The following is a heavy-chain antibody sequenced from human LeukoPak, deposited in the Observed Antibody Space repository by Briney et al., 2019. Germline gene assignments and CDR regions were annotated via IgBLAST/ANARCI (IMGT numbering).Heavy chain of an antibody. V-gene: IGHV1-2*06. J-gene: IGHJ4*02. CDR2: INPNSGGT. CDR1: GYTFTGYY. CDR3: ARMEVTMVRGVIRNYFDY. D-gene: IGHD3-10*01. Sequence: GASVKVSCKASGYTFTGYYMHWVRQAPGQGLEWMGRINPNSGGTNYAQKFQGRVTMTRDTSISTAYMELSSLRSEDTAVYYCARMEVTMVRGVIRNYFDYWGQGTLVTVSS.